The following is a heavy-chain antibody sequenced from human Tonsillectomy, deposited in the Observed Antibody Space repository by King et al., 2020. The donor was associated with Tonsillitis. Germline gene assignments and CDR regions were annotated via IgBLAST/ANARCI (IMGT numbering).Heavy chain of an antibody. J-gene: IGHJ4*02. CDR3: ARVIPRHYDTPGFPKDY. CDR2: ISSSSTNI. Sequence: VQLVESGGGLVKPGGSLRLSCAASGFTFSSYTMNWVRQAPGEGLEWVSSISSSSTNIFYADSVKGRFTITRNNADYSLYLHMNSLRAEDTAVYYCARVIPRHYDTPGFPKDYWGQGTLVTVSS. CDR1: GFTFSSYT. D-gene: IGHD3-22*01. V-gene: IGHV3-21*01.